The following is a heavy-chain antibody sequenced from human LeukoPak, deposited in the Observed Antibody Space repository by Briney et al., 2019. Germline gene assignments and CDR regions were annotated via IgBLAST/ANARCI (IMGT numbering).Heavy chain of an antibody. J-gene: IGHJ4*02. D-gene: IGHD5-12*01. CDR2: ISGSGGNT. V-gene: IGHV3-23*01. CDR1: GFTFSSYG. CDR3: AKVVSGYHFDY. Sequence: PGGSLRFSCAASGFTFSSYGMSWVRRAPGKGPEWVSGISGSGGNTYYADSVKGRFTISRDNSQNTLYLQMNTLRAEDTAVYYCAKVVSGYHFDYWGQGTLVTVSS.